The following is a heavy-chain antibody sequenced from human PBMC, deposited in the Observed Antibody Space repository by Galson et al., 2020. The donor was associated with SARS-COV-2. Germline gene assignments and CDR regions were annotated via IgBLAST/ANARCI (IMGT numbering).Heavy chain of an antibody. J-gene: IGHJ4*02. Sequence: ASVKVSCKASGYTFTGYYIHWVRQAPGQGLEWMGWINPNSGVTNYAQKFQGSVTITRDTSISTAYMELSRLTSDDAAVYYCARESPLVWASAGSFDYWGQGTLVTVSS. CDR1: GYTFTGYY. V-gene: IGHV1-2*02. CDR3: ARESPLVWASAGSFDY. CDR2: INPNSGVT. D-gene: IGHD3-10*01.